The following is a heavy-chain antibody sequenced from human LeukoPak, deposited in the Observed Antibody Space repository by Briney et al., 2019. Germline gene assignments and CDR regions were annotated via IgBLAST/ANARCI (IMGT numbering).Heavy chain of an antibody. V-gene: IGHV4-38-2*02. CDR1: GYSISSGYY. J-gene: IGHJ3*02. CDR3: ASGPGYSSSWVDAFDI. D-gene: IGHD6-13*01. Sequence: SETLSLTCTVSGYSISSGYYWGWIRQPPGKGLEWIGSIYHSGSTYYNPPLKSRVTISVDTSKNQFSLKLSSVTAADTAVYYCASGPGYSSSWVDAFDIWGQGTMVTVSS. CDR2: IYHSGST.